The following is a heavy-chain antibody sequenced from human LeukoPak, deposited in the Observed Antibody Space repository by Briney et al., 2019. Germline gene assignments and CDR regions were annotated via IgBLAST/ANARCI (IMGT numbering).Heavy chain of an antibody. Sequence: TGGSLRLSCAASGFTLSSYWMHWVRQAPGKGLVWVSRIKSDGRTNYADSVKGRFTISRDNAKNTVSLQMNSLRAEDTGVYYCARAPSEIGGYYPEYFRHWGQGTLLIVSS. CDR1: GFTLSSYW. D-gene: IGHD3-22*01. CDR2: IKSDGRT. J-gene: IGHJ1*01. CDR3: ARAPSEIGGYYPEYFRH. V-gene: IGHV3-74*01.